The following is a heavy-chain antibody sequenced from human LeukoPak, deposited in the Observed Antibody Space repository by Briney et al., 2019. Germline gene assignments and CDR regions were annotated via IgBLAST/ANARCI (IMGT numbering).Heavy chain of an antibody. V-gene: IGHV3-7*04. CDR1: GFIFNSYY. CDR2: INKDGSAG. Sequence: QPGGSLRLPCVASGFIFNSYYMSWVRQAPGKGLEWVATINKDGSAGYYVDAVQGRSTISRDNAKNSLYLQMNSLRAEDTAVYYCARSWYSLDSWGQGTLVTASS. D-gene: IGHD6-13*01. J-gene: IGHJ4*02. CDR3: ARSWYSLDS.